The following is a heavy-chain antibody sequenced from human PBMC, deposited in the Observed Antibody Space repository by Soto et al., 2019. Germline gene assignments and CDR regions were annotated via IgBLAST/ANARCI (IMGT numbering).Heavy chain of an antibody. Sequence: ASVKVSCKASGYTFTNYYVQWVRQAPGQGLEWMGVIHPDGGHTTYSQKFQDRVTMTRDTFTSTIHMELSSLRSEDTAVYYCARGDNDYWGQGTLVTVSS. V-gene: IGHV1-46*01. CDR1: GYTFTNYY. CDR3: ARGDNDY. CDR2: IHPDGGHT. J-gene: IGHJ4*02.